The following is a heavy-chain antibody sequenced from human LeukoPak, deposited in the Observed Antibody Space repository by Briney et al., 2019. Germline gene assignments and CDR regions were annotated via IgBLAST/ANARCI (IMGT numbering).Heavy chain of an antibody. D-gene: IGHD3-10*01. CDR3: ARCRGSPTDAFDI. V-gene: IGHV1-69*13. J-gene: IGHJ3*02. CDR2: IIPIFGTA. CDR1: GGTFSSYA. Sequence: SVKVSCKASGGTFSSYAISWVRQAPGQGLEWMGGIIPIFGTANYAQKFQGRVTITADESTSTAYMELSSLRSEDTAVYYCARCRGSPTDAFDIWGQGTMVTASS.